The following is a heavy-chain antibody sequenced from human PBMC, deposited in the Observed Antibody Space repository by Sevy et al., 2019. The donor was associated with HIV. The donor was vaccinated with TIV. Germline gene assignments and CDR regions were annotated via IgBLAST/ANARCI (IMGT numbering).Heavy chain of an antibody. D-gene: IGHD3-10*01. CDR3: AKESLSNITMIRGVPKYNWFDP. J-gene: IGHJ5*02. CDR1: GFTFSSYG. Sequence: GGSLRLSCTASGFTFSSYGMHWVRQAPGKGLEWVAVISYDGGNEYYADSVKGRFTISRDNSKNTLFLQMNSLSAEDTAVYYCAKESLSNITMIRGVPKYNWFDPWGQGTLVTVSS. V-gene: IGHV3-30*18. CDR2: ISYDGGNE.